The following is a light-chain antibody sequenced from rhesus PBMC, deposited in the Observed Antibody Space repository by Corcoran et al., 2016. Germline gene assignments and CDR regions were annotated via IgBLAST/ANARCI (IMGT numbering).Light chain of an antibody. J-gene: IGLJ1*01. CDR3: SSYAGSNTFI. CDR1: SSDIGGYNY. Sequence: QADLTQPPSLSGSPGQSVTIPCPGTSSDIGGYNYVSWYQQHPGKAPKLMIYDVSHRPSGVSDRFSGSKSGNTASLTISGLQAEDEADYYCSSYAGSNTFIFGAGTRLTVL. V-gene: IGLV2-23*01. CDR2: DVS.